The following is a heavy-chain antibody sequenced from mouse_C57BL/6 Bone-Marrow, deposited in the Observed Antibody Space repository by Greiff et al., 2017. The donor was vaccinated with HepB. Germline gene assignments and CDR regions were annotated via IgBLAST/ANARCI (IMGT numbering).Heavy chain of an antibody. J-gene: IGHJ3*01. V-gene: IGHV1-64*01. CDR3: AREDYGSSYPFAY. Sequence: VKVQQPGAELVKPGASVKLSCKASGYTFTSYWMHWVKQRPGQGLEWIGMIHPNSGSTNYNEKFKSKATLTVDKSSSTAYMQLSSLTSEDSAVYYCAREDYGSSYPFAYWGQGTLVTVSA. CDR2: IHPNSGST. D-gene: IGHD1-1*01. CDR1: GYTFTSYW.